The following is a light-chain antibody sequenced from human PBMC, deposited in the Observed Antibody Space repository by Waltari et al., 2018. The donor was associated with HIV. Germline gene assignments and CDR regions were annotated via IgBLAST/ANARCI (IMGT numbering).Light chain of an antibody. CDR3: MHGQGTPV. Sequence: DIAMIQSPDPLSVTPGAPASISCRSSQSLLHSNGHNYLDWYLQRPGQAPQLLIYLGSNRTSGVPDRISGSGSGTNFILTISKVEAGDVGTYFCMHGQGTPVFGQGTKVEVK. V-gene: IGKV2-28*01. CDR1: QSLLHSNGHNY. CDR2: LGS. J-gene: IGKJ1*01.